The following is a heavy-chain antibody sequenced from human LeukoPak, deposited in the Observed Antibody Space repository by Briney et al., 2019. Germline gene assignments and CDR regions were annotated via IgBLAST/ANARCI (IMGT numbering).Heavy chain of an antibody. CDR2: IYPGDSDT. D-gene: IGHD3-16*01. CDR1: GYTFTNNW. Sequence: GESLKISCKGSGYTFTNNWIGWVRQMPGKDLEWMGIIYPGDSDTRYSPSFQGQVTISADKSISTTYLQCSSLKASDTAMYYCARQITFGGVYYFDYWGQGTLVTVSS. CDR3: ARQITFGGVYYFDY. V-gene: IGHV5-51*01. J-gene: IGHJ4*02.